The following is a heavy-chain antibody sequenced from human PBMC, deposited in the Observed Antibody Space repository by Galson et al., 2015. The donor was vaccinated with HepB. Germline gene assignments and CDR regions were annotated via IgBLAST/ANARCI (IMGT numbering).Heavy chain of an antibody. CDR3: ARHPAAYYASGSFAFGY. CDR1: GFTFSSYA. J-gene: IGHJ4*02. V-gene: IGHV3-30-3*01. Sequence: SLRLSCAASGFTFSSYAMHWVRQAPGKGLEWVAVISYDGSNKYYADSVKGRFTISRDNSKNTLYLQMNSLRAEDTAIYYCARHPAAYYASGSFAFGYWGQGTLVTVSS. D-gene: IGHD3-10*01. CDR2: ISYDGSNK.